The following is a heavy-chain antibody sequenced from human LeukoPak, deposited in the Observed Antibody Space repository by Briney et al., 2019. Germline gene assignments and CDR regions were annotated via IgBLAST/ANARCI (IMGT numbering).Heavy chain of an antibody. CDR3: ATSSGRRYYYYMDV. CDR2: IIPIFGTA. D-gene: IGHD3-3*01. Sequence: GASVKVSCKASGGTFSSYAISWVRQAPGQGLEWMGGIIPIFGTANYAQKFQGRVTITTDESTSTAYMELSSLRSEDTAVYYCATSSGRRYYYYMDVWGKGTTVTVSS. J-gene: IGHJ6*03. V-gene: IGHV1-69*05. CDR1: GGTFSSYA.